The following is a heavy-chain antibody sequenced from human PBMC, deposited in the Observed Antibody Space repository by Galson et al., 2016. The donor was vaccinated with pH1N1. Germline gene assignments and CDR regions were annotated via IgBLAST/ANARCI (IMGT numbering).Heavy chain of an antibody. CDR2: TYYRSKWYN. CDR3: ARGGFYYDSSGPSYGMDV. CDR1: GDSVSSNSAA. D-gene: IGHD3-22*01. Sequence: CAISGDSVSSNSAAWNWIRQSPSRGLEWQGRTYYRSKWYNDYAVSVKSRITINPDTSKNQFSLQLNSVTPEDTAVYYRARGGFYYDSSGPSYGMDVWGQGTTATVSS. V-gene: IGHV6-1*01. J-gene: IGHJ6*02.